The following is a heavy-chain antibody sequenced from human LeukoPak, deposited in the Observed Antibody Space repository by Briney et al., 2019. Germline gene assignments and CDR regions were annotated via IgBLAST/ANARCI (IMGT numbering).Heavy chain of an antibody. D-gene: IGHD3-22*01. V-gene: IGHV1-3*01. Sequence: ASVKVSCTASGYTFTSYAMHWVRQAPGQRLEWMGWINAGNGNTKYSQKFQGRVTITRDTSASTAYMELSSLRSEDTAVYYCAREYYYDSSFDYWGQGTLVTVSS. CDR1: GYTFTSYA. J-gene: IGHJ4*02. CDR3: AREYYYDSSFDY. CDR2: INAGNGNT.